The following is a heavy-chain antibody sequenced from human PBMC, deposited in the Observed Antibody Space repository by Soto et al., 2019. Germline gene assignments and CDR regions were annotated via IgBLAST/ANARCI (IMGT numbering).Heavy chain of an antibody. Sequence: QVHLVQSGAEVKKPGASVKVSCKGSGYTFTSYGITWVRQAPGQGLEWMGWISAHNGKTDYAQKLQGRVTVTRDTSTSTAYMELRSLRSEDTAVYYCARGRYGGYWGQGALVTVSS. CDR3: ARGRYGGY. V-gene: IGHV1-18*01. D-gene: IGHD1-1*01. CDR1: GYTFTSYG. J-gene: IGHJ4*02. CDR2: ISAHNGKT.